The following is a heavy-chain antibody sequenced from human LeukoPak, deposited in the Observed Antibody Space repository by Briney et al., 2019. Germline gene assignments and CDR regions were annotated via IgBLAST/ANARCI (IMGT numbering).Heavy chain of an antibody. Sequence: KPSETLSLTCTVSGGSISSYYWSWIRQPPGKGLEWIGYIYYSGSTNYNPSLKSRVTISVDTSKNQFSLKLSSVTAADTAVYYCARGYCSGGSCYFDAFDIWGHGTLVTVSS. CDR3: ARGYCSGGSCYFDAFDI. D-gene: IGHD2-15*01. V-gene: IGHV4-59*12. J-gene: IGHJ3*02. CDR2: IYYSGST. CDR1: GGSISSYY.